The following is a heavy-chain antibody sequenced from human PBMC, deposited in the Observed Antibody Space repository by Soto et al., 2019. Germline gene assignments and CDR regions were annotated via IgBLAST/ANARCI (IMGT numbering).Heavy chain of an antibody. CDR1: GFTFSSYW. CDR3: AKSGRHSYCDY. Sequence: GGSLRLSRAASGFTFSSYWMDWVRQAPGKGXEWXXXVTPCXYXXXXXXSVKGRFTISRGNPTNTLYVQMNSLRAEDTAVYYCAKSGRHSYCDYWGQGTVVTVS. J-gene: IGHJ4*02. CDR2: VTPCXYXX. D-gene: IGHD1-26*01. V-gene: IGHV3-23*01.